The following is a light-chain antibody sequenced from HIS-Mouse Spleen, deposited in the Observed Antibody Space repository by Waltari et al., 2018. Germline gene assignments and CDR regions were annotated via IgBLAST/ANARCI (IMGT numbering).Light chain of an antibody. CDR2: EVS. V-gene: IGLV2-8*01. J-gene: IGLJ1*01. CDR1: SSDVGGYNY. CDR3: SSYAGSNNSLYV. Sequence: QSALTQPPSASGSPGQSVPISCTGTSSDVGGYNYVSCYQQHPGKAPKLMIYEVSKRPSGVPDRFSGSKSGNTASLTVSGLQAEDEADYYCSSYAGSNNSLYVFGTGTKVTVL.